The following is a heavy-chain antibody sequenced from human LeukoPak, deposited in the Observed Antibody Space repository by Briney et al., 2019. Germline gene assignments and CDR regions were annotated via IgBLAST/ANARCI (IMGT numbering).Heavy chain of an antibody. CDR3: ARNHYYDILTGSVTYGMDV. Sequence: ASVKVSCKASGYTFTSYAFSWVRQAPGQGLEWMGWINTNNGNTNYVQRLQGRVTMTTDTSTSTAYMELRSLRSDDTAVYYCARNHYYDILTGSVTYGMDVWGQGTTVTVSS. D-gene: IGHD3-9*01. V-gene: IGHV1-18*01. J-gene: IGHJ6*02. CDR1: GYTFTSYA. CDR2: INTNNGNT.